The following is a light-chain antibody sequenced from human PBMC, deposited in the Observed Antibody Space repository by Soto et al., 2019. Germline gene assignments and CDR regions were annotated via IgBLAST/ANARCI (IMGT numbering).Light chain of an antibody. V-gene: IGKV1-9*01. CDR3: HQLNSYPLT. CDR2: GAS. CDR1: QGISSF. Sequence: IQLTQSPSSLSASVGDRVTITCRASQGISSFLAWYQQKPGKAPKVLIYGASTLQSGVPSRFSGSGSGTDFTLTINSLQPEDFATYYCHQLNSYPLTFGQGTRLEIK. J-gene: IGKJ5*01.